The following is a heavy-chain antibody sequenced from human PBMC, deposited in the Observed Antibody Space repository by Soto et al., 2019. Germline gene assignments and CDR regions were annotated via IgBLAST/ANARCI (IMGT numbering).Heavy chain of an antibody. CDR1: GGTFRNHV. J-gene: IGHJ4*02. V-gene: IGHV1-69*13. CDR2: IIPIIGTP. Sequence: GASVKVSCKASGGTFRNHVFNWVRQAPGQGLEWMGGIIPIIGTPNYAQKFQGRVTITADASTNTVYLEVSSLRSQDTAVYYCARDLEFRAGNISHLDYWGQGTLVTVSS. CDR3: ARDLEFRAGNISHLDY. D-gene: IGHD6-13*01.